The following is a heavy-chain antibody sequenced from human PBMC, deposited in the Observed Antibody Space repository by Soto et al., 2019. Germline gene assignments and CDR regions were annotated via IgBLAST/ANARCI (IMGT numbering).Heavy chain of an antibody. J-gene: IGHJ4*02. CDR2: IYYSGST. V-gene: IGHV4-39*01. Sequence: SETLSLTCTVSGGSISSSSYYWGWIRQPPGKGLEWIGSIYYSGSTYYNPSLKSRVTISVDTSKNQFSLKLSSVTAADTAVYYCARPTRRIYFDYWGQGTLVNVSS. D-gene: IGHD2-15*01. CDR1: GGSISSSSYY. CDR3: ARPTRRIYFDY.